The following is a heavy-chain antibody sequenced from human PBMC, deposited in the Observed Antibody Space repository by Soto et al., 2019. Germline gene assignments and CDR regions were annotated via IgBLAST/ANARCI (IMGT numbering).Heavy chain of an antibody. D-gene: IGHD6-13*01. Sequence: SETLSLTCAVYGGSFSGYYWSWIRQPPGKGLEWIGEINHSGSTNYNPSLKSRVTISVDKSKNQFSLKLSSVTAADTAVYYCARAYSSSWYRGDYNWFDPWGQGTLVTVSS. CDR2: INHSGST. CDR1: GGSFSGYY. V-gene: IGHV4-34*01. CDR3: ARAYSSSWYRGDYNWFDP. J-gene: IGHJ5*02.